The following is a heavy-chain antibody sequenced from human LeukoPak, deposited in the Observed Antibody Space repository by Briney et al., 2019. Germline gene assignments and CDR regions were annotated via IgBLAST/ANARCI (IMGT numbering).Heavy chain of an antibody. Sequence: GGSLRLSCAASGFTFDDYGMSWVRQAPGKGLEWVSGINWNGGSTGYADSVKSRFTISRDNAKNSLYLQMNSLRAEDTALYYCARDLGRGGSGSYNPYYFDYWGQGTLVTVSS. CDR3: ARDLGRGGSGSYNPYYFDY. D-gene: IGHD3-10*01. V-gene: IGHV3-20*04. J-gene: IGHJ4*02. CDR1: GFTFDDYG. CDR2: INWNGGST.